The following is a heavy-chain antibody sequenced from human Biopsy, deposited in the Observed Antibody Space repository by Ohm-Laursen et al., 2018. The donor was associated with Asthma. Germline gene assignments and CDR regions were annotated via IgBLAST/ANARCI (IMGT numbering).Heavy chain of an antibody. Sequence: LRLSCSAPGFTFGDYWMSWVRQVPGKGLEWVANIKHDGTEKNHVDSLKGRFTISRDNAKNSLYLQMNSLRAEDTAVYYCARTFHFWSPYHAEHYQLWGQGTLVTVSS. CDR2: IKHDGTEK. J-gene: IGHJ1*01. D-gene: IGHD3-3*02. V-gene: IGHV3-7*01. CDR3: ARTFHFWSPYHAEHYQL. CDR1: GFTFGDYW.